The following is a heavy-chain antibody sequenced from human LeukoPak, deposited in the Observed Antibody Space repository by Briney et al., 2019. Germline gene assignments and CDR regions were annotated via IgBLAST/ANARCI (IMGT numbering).Heavy chain of an antibody. D-gene: IGHD6-13*01. CDR2: SYHTGST. Sequence: PSETLSLTCTVSGDSISSYYWSWIRQPPGKGLEWIGYSYHTGSTNYNPSLKSRVTISVVTSKNQFSLKLSSVTAGDTAVYYCATGYSSTWYYFDYWGQGTLVTVSS. CDR1: GDSISSYY. V-gene: IGHV4-59*01. CDR3: ATGYSSTWYYFDY. J-gene: IGHJ4*02.